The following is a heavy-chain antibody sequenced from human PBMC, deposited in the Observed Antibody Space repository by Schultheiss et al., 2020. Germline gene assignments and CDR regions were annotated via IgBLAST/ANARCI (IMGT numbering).Heavy chain of an antibody. CDR2: INSDGSST. CDR1: GFTFRSFW. CDR3: ARMGTWTYEDF. V-gene: IGHV3-74*01. J-gene: IGHJ4*02. D-gene: IGHD1-7*01. Sequence: GGSLRLSCAASGFTFRSFWMHWVRQVPGKGLVWVSRINSDGSSTSYANSVKGRFTISRDNAKNTLYLQMNSLRAEDTAMYYCARMGTWTYEDFWGQGTLVTVSS.